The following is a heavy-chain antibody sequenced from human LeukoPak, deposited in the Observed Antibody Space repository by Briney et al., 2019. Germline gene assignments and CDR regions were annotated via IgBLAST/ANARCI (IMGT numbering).Heavy chain of an antibody. D-gene: IGHD6-19*01. J-gene: IGHJ4*02. CDR3: AKAASTVAVAGHYHY. CDR1: GFTLRTNA. CDR2: ISGPDSST. V-gene: IGHV3-23*01. Sequence: GGSLRLSCAASGFTLRTNAMSWVRQAPGKGLEWISAISGPDSSTSYADSVKGRFTISRDISKSTLYLQMDSLRTEDTAVYYCAKAASTVAVAGHYHYWGQGTLVTVSS.